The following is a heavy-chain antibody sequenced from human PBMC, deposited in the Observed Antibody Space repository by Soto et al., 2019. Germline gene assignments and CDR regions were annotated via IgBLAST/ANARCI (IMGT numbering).Heavy chain of an antibody. CDR3: VRAALGTYYYYGMDV. J-gene: IGHJ6*02. V-gene: IGHV3-74*01. CDR1: GFTFSSYW. CDR2: INSDGSST. Sequence: GGSLILPCAASGFTFSSYWVHWVRQAPGKGLVWVSRINSDGSSTSYADSVKGRFTISRDNAKNTLYLQMNSLRAEDTAVYYCVRAALGTYYYYGMDVWGQGTTVTVSS.